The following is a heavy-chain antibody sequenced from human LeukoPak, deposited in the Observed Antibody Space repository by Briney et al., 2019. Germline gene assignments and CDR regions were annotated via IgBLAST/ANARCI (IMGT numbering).Heavy chain of an antibody. V-gene: IGHV3-7*01. J-gene: IGHJ4*02. CDR2: IKQDGSEK. CDR1: GFTFSSYW. Sequence: GGSLRLSCAASGFTFSSYWMSWVRQAPGKGLDWVANIKQDGSEKYYVDSVKGRFTISRDNAKNSLYLQMNSLRAEDTAVYYCARDSYPYYDSSGYYYGGLGYWGQGTLVTVSS. CDR3: ARDSYPYYDSSGYYYGGLGY. D-gene: IGHD3-22*01.